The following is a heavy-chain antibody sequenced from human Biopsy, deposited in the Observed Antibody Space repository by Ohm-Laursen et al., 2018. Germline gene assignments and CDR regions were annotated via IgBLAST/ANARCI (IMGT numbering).Heavy chain of an antibody. V-gene: IGHV2-5*02. CDR3: AHRQKWTFDF. D-gene: IGHD1-26*01. CDR2: IYGDDNK. CDR1: CFPQKKGGVS. Sequence: PPQPPPAPPIFFCFPQKKGGVSGGWIPHSPGGALVWFGLIYGDDNKRYSPSLKSRLLITKDTSKNQVVLTLTNVDPVDTGTYYCAHRQKWTFDFWGQGTLVTVSS. J-gene: IGHJ4*02.